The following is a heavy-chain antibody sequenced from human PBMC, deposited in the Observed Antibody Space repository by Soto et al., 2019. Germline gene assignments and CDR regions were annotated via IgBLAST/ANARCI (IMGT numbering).Heavy chain of an antibody. Sequence: QVQLVQSGAEVKKPGASVEVSCKTSGYTFTSSGISWVRQAPGQGLEWMGWISTYNGNTNYAQRFQGRVTMTTVTSKSTDYMELRTLRSDDTAVYYCARDRDYYDSGGYWGQGTLVTVAS. CDR2: ISTYNGNT. CDR1: GYTFTSSG. CDR3: ARDRDYYDSGGY. V-gene: IGHV1-18*01. D-gene: IGHD3-22*01. J-gene: IGHJ4*02.